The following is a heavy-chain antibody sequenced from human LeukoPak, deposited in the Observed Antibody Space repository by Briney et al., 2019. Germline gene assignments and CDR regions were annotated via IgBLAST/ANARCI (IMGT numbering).Heavy chain of an antibody. CDR3: ARSIGLTGGGVDV. D-gene: IGHD3-9*01. V-gene: IGHV3-11*01. Sequence: GGSLRLSCAASGFTFSDYNMNWVRQAPGKGLEWVSYITNGGSTIHHADSVKGRFIISRDNAKKTLYLQINSLRAEDTAVYYCARSIGLTGGGVDVWGQGTTVTVSS. J-gene: IGHJ6*02. CDR2: ITNGGSTI. CDR1: GFTFSDYN.